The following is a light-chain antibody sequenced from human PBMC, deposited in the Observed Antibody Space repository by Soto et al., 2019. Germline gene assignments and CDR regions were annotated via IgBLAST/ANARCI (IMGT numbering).Light chain of an antibody. Sequence: DIQMSQSPSTLSASVGDRVTISCRASQRISSRLAWYQQKPGKAPRLLISDASSLENGVPPRFSGSTSGTQFTLTISSLQPDDSATYYCQHYNSYSEAFGKGTKVDIK. CDR3: QHYNSYSEA. CDR2: DAS. J-gene: IGKJ1*01. V-gene: IGKV1-5*01. CDR1: QRISSR.